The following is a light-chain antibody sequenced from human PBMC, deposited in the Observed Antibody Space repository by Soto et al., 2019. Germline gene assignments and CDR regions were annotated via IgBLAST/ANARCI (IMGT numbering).Light chain of an antibody. Sequence: DIQLTQSPSFLSASVGDRVTITCRASQGISSHLTWYQQKPGKAPKLLIYTASTLQSGVPSRFSGSGSGTEFTLTISSLQPVDFATYYCQQLNSFPPTFGQGTKVEVK. J-gene: IGKJ1*01. V-gene: IGKV1-9*01. CDR1: QGISSH. CDR3: QQLNSFPPT. CDR2: TAS.